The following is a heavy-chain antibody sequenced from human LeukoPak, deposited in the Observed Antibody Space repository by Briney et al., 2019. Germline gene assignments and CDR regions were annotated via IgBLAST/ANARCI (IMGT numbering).Heavy chain of an antibody. CDR1: GYTFSSFG. D-gene: IGHD3-10*01. J-gene: IGHJ4*02. V-gene: IGHV1-18*01. CDR2: ISAYNGDT. Sequence: ASVKVSCKSSGYTFSSFGINWVRQAPGQGLEWMGWISAYNGDTNYAQKLQGRVTMTTDTSTSTAYMELRSLTSDDTAVYFCARDLFGRGSGSYYGYWGQGTLVTVSS. CDR3: ARDLFGRGSGSYYGY.